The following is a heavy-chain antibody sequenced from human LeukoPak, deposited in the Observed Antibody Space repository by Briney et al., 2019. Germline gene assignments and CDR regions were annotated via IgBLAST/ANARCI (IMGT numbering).Heavy chain of an antibody. CDR2: INHSGST. Sequence: SETLSLTCAVYGGSFSGYYWSWIRQPPGKGLEWIGEINHSGSTNYNPSLKSRVTISVDTSKNQFPLKLSSVTAADTAVYYCARGLWFGELLYSGYYFDYWGQGTLVTVSS. J-gene: IGHJ4*02. CDR3: ARGLWFGELLYSGYYFDY. V-gene: IGHV4-34*01. D-gene: IGHD3-10*01. CDR1: GGSFSGYY.